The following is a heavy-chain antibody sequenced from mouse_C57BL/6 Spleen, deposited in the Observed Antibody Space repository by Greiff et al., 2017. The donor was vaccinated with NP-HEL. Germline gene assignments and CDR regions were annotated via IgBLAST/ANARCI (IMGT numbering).Heavy chain of an antibody. D-gene: IGHD1-1*01. CDR2: INPNNGGT. CDR3: ARGGYYGSLYAMDY. J-gene: IGHJ4*01. Sequence: VQLQQSGPELVKPGASVKISCKASGYTFTDYYMNWVKQSHGKSLEWIGDINPNNGGTSYNQKFKGKATLTVDKSSSTAYMELRSLTSEDSAVYYCARGGYYGSLYAMDYWGQGTSVTVSS. V-gene: IGHV1-26*01. CDR1: GYTFTDYY.